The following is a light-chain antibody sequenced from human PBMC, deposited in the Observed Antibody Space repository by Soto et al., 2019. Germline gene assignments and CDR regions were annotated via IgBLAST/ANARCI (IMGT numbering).Light chain of an antibody. CDR1: QSVSSSY. V-gene: IGKV3-20*01. Sequence: EIVLTQSPGTLSLSPGERATPSCRASQSVSSSYLAWYQQKPGQAPRLLIYGASSRATGIPDRFSGSGSGTDFTLTISRLEPEDFAVYYCQQYGSSPRTFGQGTRLE. J-gene: IGKJ5*01. CDR3: QQYGSSPRT. CDR2: GAS.